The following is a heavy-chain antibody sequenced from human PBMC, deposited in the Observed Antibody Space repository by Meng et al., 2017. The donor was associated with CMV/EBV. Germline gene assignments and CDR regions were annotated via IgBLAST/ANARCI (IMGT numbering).Heavy chain of an antibody. Sequence: ASVKVSCKASGYTFTSYAMNWVRQAPGQGLEWMGWINTNTGNPTYAQGFTGRFVFSLDTSVSTAYLQICSLKADDTAVYYCAAGLETQEYYFDYWGQGTLVTVSS. CDR1: GYTFTSYA. J-gene: IGHJ4*02. V-gene: IGHV7-4-1*01. CDR3: AAGLETQEYYFDY. D-gene: IGHD3/OR15-3a*01. CDR2: INTNTGNP.